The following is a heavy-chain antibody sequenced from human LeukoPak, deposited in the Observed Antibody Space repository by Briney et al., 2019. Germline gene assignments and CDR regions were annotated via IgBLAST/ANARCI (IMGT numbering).Heavy chain of an antibody. J-gene: IGHJ5*02. Sequence: SETLSLTCAVYGGSFSGYYWSWIRQPPGKGLEWIGEINHSGSTNYNPSLKSRVTILVDTSKNQFSLKLSSVTAADTAVYYCASSRIAVAGIGSFDPWGQGTLVTVSS. CDR1: GGSFSGYY. D-gene: IGHD6-19*01. CDR3: ASSRIAVAGIGSFDP. CDR2: INHSGST. V-gene: IGHV4-34*01.